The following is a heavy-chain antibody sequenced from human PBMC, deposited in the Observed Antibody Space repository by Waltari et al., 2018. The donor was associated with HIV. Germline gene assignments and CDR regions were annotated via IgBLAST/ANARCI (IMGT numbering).Heavy chain of an antibody. D-gene: IGHD5-18*01. CDR3: AGGYTYGSKFDY. Sequence: QVQLQESGPGLVRPSATLSLTCTVSAGSITPLYWSWIRQPPGKRLQWIGYVFHEGGTNSYPSLKSRVTMSVDTSKNQFSLSLRSVTAADTAIYYCAGGYTYGSKFDYWGQGILVTVSS. J-gene: IGHJ4*02. CDR1: AGSITPLY. V-gene: IGHV4-59*11. CDR2: VFHEGGT.